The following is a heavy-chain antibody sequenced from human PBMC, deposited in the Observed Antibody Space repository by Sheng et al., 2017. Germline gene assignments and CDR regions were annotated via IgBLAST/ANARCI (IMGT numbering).Heavy chain of an antibody. CDR2: IRSKAYGGTT. V-gene: IGHV3-49*04. J-gene: IGHJ6*03. CDR3: TRDQGYYDSSGYVYYYYYMDV. CDR1: GFTFGDYA. Sequence: EVQLVESGGGLVQPGRSLRLSCTASGFTFGDYAMSWVRQAPGKGLEWVGFIRSKAYGGTTEYAASVKGRFTISRDDSKSIAYLQMNSLKTEDTAVYYCTRDQGYYDSSGYVYYYYYMDVWGKGTTVTVSS. D-gene: IGHD3-22*01.